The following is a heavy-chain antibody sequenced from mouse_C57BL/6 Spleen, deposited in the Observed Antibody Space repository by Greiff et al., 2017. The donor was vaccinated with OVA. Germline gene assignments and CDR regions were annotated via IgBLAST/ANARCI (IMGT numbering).Heavy chain of an antibody. CDR2: IYPGSGST. V-gene: IGHV1-55*01. CDR1: GYTFTSYW. Sequence: QVQLKQPGAELVKPGASVKMSCKASGYTFTSYWLTWVKQRPGQGLEWIGDIYPGSGSTNYNEKFKSKATLTVDTSSSTAYMHLSRLTSEDSAVSYCARWDYGNPSWFAYWGQGTLVTVSA. D-gene: IGHD2-1*01. J-gene: IGHJ3*01. CDR3: ARWDYGNPSWFAY.